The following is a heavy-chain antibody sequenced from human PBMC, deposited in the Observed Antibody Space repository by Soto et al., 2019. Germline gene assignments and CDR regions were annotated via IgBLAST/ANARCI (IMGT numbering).Heavy chain of an antibody. CDR2: ISYDGSNK. J-gene: IGHJ4*02. CDR3: AKDVGWFGELFRQGSLFDH. CDR1: GFTFSSYG. V-gene: IGHV3-30*18. D-gene: IGHD3-10*01. Sequence: QVQLVESGGGVVQPGRSLRLSCAASGFTFSSYGMHWVRQAPGKGLEWGAVISYDGSNKYYADSVKGRFTISRDNSKDTLYLKRSGLGADYTAVYYCAKDVGWFGELFRQGSLFDHWGQGTLVTVSS.